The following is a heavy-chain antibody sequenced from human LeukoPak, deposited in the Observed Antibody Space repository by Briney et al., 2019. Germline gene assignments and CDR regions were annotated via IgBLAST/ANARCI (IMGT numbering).Heavy chain of an antibody. CDR3: ARDHSNWNYAPDF. V-gene: IGHV1-18*01. J-gene: IGHJ4*02. CDR2: VSASNGNT. D-gene: IGHD1-7*01. CDR1: GYTFTRYG. Sequence: ASVRVSCKASGYTFTRYGISWVRQAPGQGLQWLGWVSASNGNTNYAQKFRDRVTMSTDTSTGTAYLDVRSLTSDDTAVYYCARDHSNWNYAPDFWGQGTLVIVSS.